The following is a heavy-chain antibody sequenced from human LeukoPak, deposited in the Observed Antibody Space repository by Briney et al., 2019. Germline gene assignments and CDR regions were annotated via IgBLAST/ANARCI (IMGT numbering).Heavy chain of an antibody. CDR1: GGSISSYY. D-gene: IGHD5-18*01. Sequence: PSETLSLTCTVSGGSISSYYWSWIRQPPGKGLEWIGYIYYSGSTNYNPSLKSRVTISVDTSKNQFSLKLSSVTAADTAVYYCARVDTAMVTFSFQSTHWFDPWGQGTLVTVSS. V-gene: IGHV4-59*01. J-gene: IGHJ5*02. CDR2: IYYSGST. CDR3: ARVDTAMVTFSFQSTHWFDP.